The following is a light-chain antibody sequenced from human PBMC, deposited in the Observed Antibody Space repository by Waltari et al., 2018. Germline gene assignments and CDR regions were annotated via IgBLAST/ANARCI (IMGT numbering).Light chain of an antibody. Sequence: VQITQSPSSLSASVGDRVTITCRASQGVRNDLAWDQQKPGKAPKRLIYAASILDSEVPSRFSGSGSGTEFTLTISSLQPEDSATYYCQQHNSYPYTFGRGTKLEIK. V-gene: IGKV1-17*01. CDR3: QQHNSYPYT. CDR1: QGVRND. CDR2: AAS. J-gene: IGKJ2*01.